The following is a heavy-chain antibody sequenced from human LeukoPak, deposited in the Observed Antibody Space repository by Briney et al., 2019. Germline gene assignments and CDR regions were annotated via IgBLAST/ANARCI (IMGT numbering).Heavy chain of an antibody. CDR1: GFTSSSYA. V-gene: IGHV3-64*01. J-gene: IGHJ6*02. CDR3: ARDIVVVPAAIGYYYYYGMDV. Sequence: GGSLRLSCAASGFTSSSYAMHWVRQAPGKGLEYVSAISSNGGSTYYANSVKGRFTISRDNSKNTLYLQMGSLRAEDMAVYYCARDIVVVPAAIGYYYYYGMDVWGQGTTVTVSS. CDR2: ISSNGGST. D-gene: IGHD2-2*02.